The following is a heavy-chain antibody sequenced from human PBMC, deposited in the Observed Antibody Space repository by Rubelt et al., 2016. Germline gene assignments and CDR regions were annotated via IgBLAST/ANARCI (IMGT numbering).Heavy chain of an antibody. CDR1: GFTFTDAW. Sequence: ELQLVESGGGLVKSGGSLRLSCAASGFTFTDAWMNWVRPAPGKGLEWVGRIKGRYGGETTDYAAPLEGRFTISRDDSKRTLYLQRNNLKFEDTGVYYCTTGDGYWVQGTLVAVSS. D-gene: IGHD2-21*02. J-gene: IGHJ4*02. CDR2: IKGRYGGETT. CDR3: TTGDGY. V-gene: IGHV3-15*07.